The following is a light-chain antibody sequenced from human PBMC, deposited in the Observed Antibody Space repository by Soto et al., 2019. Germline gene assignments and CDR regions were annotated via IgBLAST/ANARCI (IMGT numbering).Light chain of an antibody. J-gene: IGKJ2*01. V-gene: IGKV3-20*01. CDR1: QSVSSSY. CDR2: GAS. Sequence: EIVLTQSPGTLSLSPGERAALTCRASQSVSSSYLAWYQQKPGQAPRLLIYGASSRATGIPDRFSGSGSGTDFTLTINRLELEDFAVYYCHQYGSSPYTFGQGTKVEI. CDR3: HQYGSSPYT.